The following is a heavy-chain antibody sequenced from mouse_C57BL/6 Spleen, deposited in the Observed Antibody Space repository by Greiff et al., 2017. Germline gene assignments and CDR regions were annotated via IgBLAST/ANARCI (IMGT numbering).Heavy chain of an antibody. V-gene: IGHV1-39*01. CDR1: GYSFTDYN. J-gene: IGHJ1*03. CDR3: ARGGVYYDYDNWYFDV. CDR2: LNPNYGTT. Sequence: EVQLQQSGPELVKPGASVKISCKASGYSFTDYNMNWVKQSNGKSLEWIGVLNPNYGTTSSNQKFKGKATLTVDQSSSTAYMQLNSLTSEDSAVYYCARGGVYYDYDNWYFDVWGTGTTVTGSS. D-gene: IGHD2-4*01.